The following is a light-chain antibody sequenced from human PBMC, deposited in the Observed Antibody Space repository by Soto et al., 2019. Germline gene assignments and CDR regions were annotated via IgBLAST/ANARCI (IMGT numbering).Light chain of an antibody. V-gene: IGLV2-14*01. CDR2: DVS. J-gene: IGLJ2*01. CDR3: SSYTSSSTLVV. CDR1: SSDVGGYNY. Sequence: QSALTQPASVSGSPGQAITISCTGTSSDVGGYNYVSWYQQHPGKDPNLMIYDVSNRPSGVSNRFSGSKSGNTASLTLSGLQAEDEADYYCSSYTSSSTLVVFGGGTKLTVL.